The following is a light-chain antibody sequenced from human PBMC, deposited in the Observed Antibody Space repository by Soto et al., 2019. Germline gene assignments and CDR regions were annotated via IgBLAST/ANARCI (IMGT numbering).Light chain of an antibody. J-gene: IGLJ2*01. CDR3: SSYTSSSTLV. V-gene: IGLV2-14*01. CDR2: EVS. Sequence: QSALTQPASVSGSPGQSITISCTGTSSDVGGYNYVSWYQQHQGKAPKLMIYEVSNRPSGVSNRFSGSKSGNTASLTISGLQAEDEDDYYCSSYTSSSTLVFGGGTKVTVL. CDR1: SSDVGGYNY.